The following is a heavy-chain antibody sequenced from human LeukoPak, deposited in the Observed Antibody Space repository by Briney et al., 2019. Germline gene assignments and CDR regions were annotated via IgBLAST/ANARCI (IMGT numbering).Heavy chain of an antibody. D-gene: IGHD6-19*01. CDR1: GYTFTSYD. J-gene: IGHJ4*02. CDR3: ARVSRGWPNYFDY. Sequence: ASVKVSCKASGYTFTSYDINWVRQATGQGLEWMGWMNPNSGNAGYAQKFQGRVTMTRNTSISTAYMELRSLRSDDTAVYYCARVSRGWPNYFDYWGQGTLVTVSS. CDR2: MNPNSGNA. V-gene: IGHV1-8*01.